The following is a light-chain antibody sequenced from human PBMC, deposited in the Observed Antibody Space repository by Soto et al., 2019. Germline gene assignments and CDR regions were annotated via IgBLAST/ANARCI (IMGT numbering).Light chain of an antibody. CDR2: EVI. CDR3: SSEVGGYSLGV. V-gene: IGLV2-14*01. CDR1: SSDINTSRY. Sequence: QSALTQPASVSGSPGQSITISCIGASSDINTSRYVSWYQQHPGKAPKLLIYEVIIRPSGVSSRFSGSKSANTASLTISGLQPDDEDDYYCSSEVGGYSLGVFGGGTKLTVL. J-gene: IGLJ3*02.